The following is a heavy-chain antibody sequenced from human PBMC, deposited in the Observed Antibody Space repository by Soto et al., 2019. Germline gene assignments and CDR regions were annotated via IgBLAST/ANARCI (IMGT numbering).Heavy chain of an antibody. V-gene: IGHV3-13*04. Sequence: EVQLVQSGGGLVQPGGSLRLSCAASGFTLSTYDMHWVRQGRGKGLEWISAIGTSGDTYHSDSVKGRFTISRDNDKKSLYLQMNNLGVADTAVYYCARRQIGWQDALDLWGQGTMVTVSS. D-gene: IGHD3-22*01. CDR2: IGTSGDT. J-gene: IGHJ3*01. CDR1: GFTLSTYD. CDR3: ARRQIGWQDALDL.